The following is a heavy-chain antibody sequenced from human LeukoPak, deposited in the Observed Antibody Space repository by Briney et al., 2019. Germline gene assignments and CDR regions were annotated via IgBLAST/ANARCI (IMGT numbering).Heavy chain of an antibody. J-gene: IGHJ4*02. D-gene: IGHD4-17*01. CDR1: GYTFTGYY. Sequence: ASVKVSCKASGYTFTGYYMHWVRQAPGQGLEWMGVINPNSGSTSYAQKFQGRVTMTRDTSTSTVYMELSSLRSEDTAVYYCARGSVVTTGIGDYWGQGTLVTVSS. V-gene: IGHV1-46*01. CDR3: ARGSVVTTGIGDY. CDR2: INPNSGST.